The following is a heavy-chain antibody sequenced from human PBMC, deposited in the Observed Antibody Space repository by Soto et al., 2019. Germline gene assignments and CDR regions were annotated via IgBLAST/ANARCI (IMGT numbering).Heavy chain of an antibody. J-gene: IGHJ5*02. CDR2: INAGNGNT. Sequence: ASVKVSCKASGYTFTSYAMHWVRQAPGQRLEWMGWINAGNGNTKYSQKFQGRVTITRDTSASTAYMELSSLRSEDTAVYYCARSTMVRGMTNWFDPWGQGTLVT. CDR3: ARSTMVRGMTNWFDP. CDR1: GYTFTSYA. D-gene: IGHD3-10*01. V-gene: IGHV1-3*01.